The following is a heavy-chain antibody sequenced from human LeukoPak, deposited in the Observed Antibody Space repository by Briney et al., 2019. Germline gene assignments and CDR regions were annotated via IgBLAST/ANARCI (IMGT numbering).Heavy chain of an antibody. CDR1: GFTFSGSA. Sequence: GGSLRLSCAASGFTFSGSAMHWVRQASGKGLEWVGRIRNRADSYATEYGESVRGRFTISRDDSKNTAFLQMNSLKTEDTAIYYCTTYPYSSRSELYWGQGTLVTVSS. J-gene: IGHJ4*02. V-gene: IGHV3-73*01. CDR3: TTYPYSSRSELY. CDR2: IRNRADSYAT. D-gene: IGHD6-19*01.